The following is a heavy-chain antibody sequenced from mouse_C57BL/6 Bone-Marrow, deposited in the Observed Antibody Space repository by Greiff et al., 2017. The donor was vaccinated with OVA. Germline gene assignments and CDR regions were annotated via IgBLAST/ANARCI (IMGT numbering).Heavy chain of an antibody. Sequence: VQLQQSGAELVKPGASVKMSCKASGYTFTTYPIEWMQQNHGKSLEWIGNFHPYNDDTKYNEKFKGKATLTVEISSSTVYLELSLLTSDDSAVYYCSIFPIYYGYGRALDYWGQGTTLTVSS. V-gene: IGHV1-47*01. CDR1: GYTFTTYP. CDR3: SIFPIYYGYGRALDY. CDR2: FHPYNDDT. J-gene: IGHJ2*01. D-gene: IGHD2-2*01.